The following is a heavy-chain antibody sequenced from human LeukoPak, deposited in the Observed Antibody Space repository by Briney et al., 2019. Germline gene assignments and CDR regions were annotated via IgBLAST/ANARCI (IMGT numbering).Heavy chain of an antibody. V-gene: IGHV3-53*04. D-gene: IGHD1-1*01. J-gene: IGHJ4*02. CDR3: ARDKANRRHFDY. CDR1: GFTVSSNY. Sequence: GRSLRLSCAASGFTVSSNYMSWVRQAPGKGLEWGSVIYSGDGTYYADSVKGRVTISRHNSKNTLYMQMNSLTAEDTAVYYCARDKANRRHFDYWGQGTLVTVSS. CDR2: IYSGDGT.